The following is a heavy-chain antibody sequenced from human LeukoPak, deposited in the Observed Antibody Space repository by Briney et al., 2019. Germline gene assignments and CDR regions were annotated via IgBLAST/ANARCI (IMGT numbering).Heavy chain of an antibody. CDR1: GFTFSSYE. V-gene: IGHV3-48*01. D-gene: IGHD3-16*02. Sequence: PGGSLRLSCAASGFTFSSYEMNWVRQAPGKGLEWVSYISSSSSTIYYADSVKGRFTISRDNSKNTLYLQMNSLRAEDTAVYYCAKDIPHRLRLGELSETALWGQGTLVTVSS. CDR3: AKDIPHRLRLGELSETAL. J-gene: IGHJ4*02. CDR2: ISSSSSTI.